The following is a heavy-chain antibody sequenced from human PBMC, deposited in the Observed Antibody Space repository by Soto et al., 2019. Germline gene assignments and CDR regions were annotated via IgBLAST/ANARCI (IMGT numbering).Heavy chain of an antibody. D-gene: IGHD6-19*01. CDR1: GGTFSSYA. J-gene: IGHJ5*02. CDR3: ARDLIAVAGTGYNWFDP. V-gene: IGHV1-69*06. Sequence: WASVKVSCKASGGTFSSYAISWVRQAPGQGLEWMGGIIPIFGTANYAQKFQGRVTITADKSTSTAYMELSSLRSEDTAVYYCARDLIAVAGTGYNWFDPWGQGTLVTVSS. CDR2: IIPIFGTA.